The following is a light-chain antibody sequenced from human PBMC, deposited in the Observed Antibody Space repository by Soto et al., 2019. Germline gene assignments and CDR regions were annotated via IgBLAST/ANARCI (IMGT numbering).Light chain of an antibody. CDR3: LSYRGGNPYV. V-gene: IGLV2-14*01. CDR2: DVN. CDR1: SSDVGGYNY. J-gene: IGLJ1*01. Sequence: QSVLTQPASVSGSPGQSITISCTGTSSDVGGYNYVSWYQQHPGKAPNLMIYDVNNRPWGVSYRFSGSRSGNTASLTISGVQAEDEAVYYCLSYRGGNPYVFGTGPKVPVL.